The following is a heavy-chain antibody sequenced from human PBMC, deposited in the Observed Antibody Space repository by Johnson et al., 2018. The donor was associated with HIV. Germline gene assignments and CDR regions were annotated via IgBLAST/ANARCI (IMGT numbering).Heavy chain of an antibody. Sequence: QVLLVESGGGVVQPGGSLRLSCAASGFSFGSYGMHWVRQAPGKGLEWVAFIRYDGTKKYYADSVKGRFTISRDNSNNMLYLQMGSLRAEDMAVYYCARARGDFWSGYPAFDIWGQGTMVTVSS. J-gene: IGHJ3*02. CDR3: ARARGDFWSGYPAFDI. CDR2: IRYDGTKK. CDR1: GFSFGSYG. V-gene: IGHV3-30*02. D-gene: IGHD3-3*01.